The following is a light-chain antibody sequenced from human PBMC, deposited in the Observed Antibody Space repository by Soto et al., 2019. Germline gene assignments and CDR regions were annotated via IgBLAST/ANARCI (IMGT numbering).Light chain of an antibody. CDR1: SSDVGGSNY. V-gene: IGLV2-14*01. Sequence: QSALTQPASVSGSPGQSITISCTGTSSDVGGSNYVSWYQQHPGTAPKLMIYDVSSRPSGVSNRFSGSKSGNTASLTISGLQAEDEADYYCSSYTSSSTLYVFGTGTKLTVL. CDR2: DVS. CDR3: SSYTSSSTLYV. J-gene: IGLJ1*01.